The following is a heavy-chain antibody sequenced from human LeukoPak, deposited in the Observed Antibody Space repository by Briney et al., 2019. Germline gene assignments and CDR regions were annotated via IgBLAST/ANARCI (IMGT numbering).Heavy chain of an antibody. CDR3: ARLYCGVGTCYSYYMDV. J-gene: IGHJ6*03. D-gene: IGHD2-15*01. V-gene: IGHV3-23*01. Sequence: TGGSLRLSCAASLFTFNNYAMSWVRQAPGKGLEWVSTISGSGENTNYADSVKGRFTISRDNAKNSLYLQMNSLRAEDTAVYYCARLYCGVGTCYSYYMDVWGKGTTVTVSS. CDR2: ISGSGENT. CDR1: LFTFNNYA.